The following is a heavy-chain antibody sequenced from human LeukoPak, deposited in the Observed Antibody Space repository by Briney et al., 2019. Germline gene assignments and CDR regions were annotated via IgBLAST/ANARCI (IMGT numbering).Heavy chain of an antibody. D-gene: IGHD5-24*01. J-gene: IGHJ4*02. Sequence: GGSLRLSCAASGFTFSSYAMHWVRQAPGKGLEWVAVILYDGSNKYYADSVKGRFTISRDNSKNTLYPQMNSLRAEDTAVYYCARDPDGYNSYFDYWGQGTLVTVSS. V-gene: IGHV3-30*01. CDR3: ARDPDGYNSYFDY. CDR1: GFTFSSYA. CDR2: ILYDGSNK.